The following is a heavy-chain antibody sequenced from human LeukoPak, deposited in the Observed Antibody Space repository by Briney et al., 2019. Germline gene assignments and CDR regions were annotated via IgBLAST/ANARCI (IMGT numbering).Heavy chain of an antibody. J-gene: IGHJ6*03. CDR1: GFTFSSYG. CDR2: TRNKAESYKT. D-gene: IGHD3-3*01. Sequence: PGGSLRLSCAASGFTFSSYGMHWVRQAPGKGLEWVGRTRNKAESYKTEYAASVKGRFTISRDDSKKSLYLQMNSLKTEDTAVYYCSRESSIFWVVARSYMDVWGKGTTVTVSS. V-gene: IGHV3-72*01. CDR3: SRESSIFWVVARSYMDV.